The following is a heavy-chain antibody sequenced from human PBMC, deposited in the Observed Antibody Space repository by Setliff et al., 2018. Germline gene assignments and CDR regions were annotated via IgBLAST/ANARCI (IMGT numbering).Heavy chain of an antibody. D-gene: IGHD3-3*01. CDR3: ARDRFYNSWSGTSITAPHDAFDI. J-gene: IGHJ3*02. Sequence: ASVKVSCKASGYTLSHYYMHWVRQAPGQGLEWMGIINPSGGLTKYAQKFQGRVTMTSDTSTNTVYLEVSSLRSEDTAVYFCARDRFYNSWSGTSITAPHDAFDIWGQGTMVTVSS. CDR1: GYTLSHYY. V-gene: IGHV1-46*03. CDR2: INPSGGLT.